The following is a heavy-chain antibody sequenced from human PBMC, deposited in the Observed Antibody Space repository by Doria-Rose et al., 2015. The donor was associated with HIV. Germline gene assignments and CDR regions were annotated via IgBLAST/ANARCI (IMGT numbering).Heavy chain of an antibody. D-gene: IGHD6-13*01. V-gene: IGHV2-26*01. Sequence: QVTLKESGPVLVKPTETLTLTCTVSGVSLSSPGMGVSWIRQPPGKALEWLAHIFSDDERSYKTSLKSRLTISRGTSKSQAVLTMTDMDPVDTATYYCARIKSSRWYHKYYIDFWGQGTLVIVSA. J-gene: IGHJ4*02. CDR1: GVSLSSPGMG. CDR2: IFSDDER. CDR3: ARIKSSRWYHKYYIDF.